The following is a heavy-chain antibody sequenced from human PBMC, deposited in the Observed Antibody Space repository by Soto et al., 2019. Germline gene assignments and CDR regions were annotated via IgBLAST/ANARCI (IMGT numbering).Heavy chain of an antibody. CDR3: ARDAVATTDYYYYGMDV. CDR2: IIPIFGTA. Sequence: QVQLVQSGAEVKKPGSSVKVSCKASGGTFSSYAISWVRQAPGQGLEWMGGIIPIFGTANYAQKFQGRVTITADKSTSTAYMELRSLRSEDTAVYYCARDAVATTDYYYYGMDVWGQGTTVTVSS. CDR1: GGTFSSYA. D-gene: IGHD5-12*01. J-gene: IGHJ6*02. V-gene: IGHV1-69*06.